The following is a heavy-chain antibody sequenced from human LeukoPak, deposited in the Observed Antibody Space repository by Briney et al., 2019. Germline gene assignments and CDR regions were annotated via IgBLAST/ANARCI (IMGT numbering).Heavy chain of an antibody. D-gene: IGHD6-19*01. CDR2: INPNSGGT. Sequence: ASVKVSCKASGYTFTSYYMHWVRQAPGQGLEWMGWINPNSGGTNYAQKFQGRVTMTRDTSISTTYMELSRLRSDDTAVYYCARDSKAGTLDYYYYYMDVWGKGTTVTVSS. CDR3: ARDSKAGTLDYYYYYMDV. V-gene: IGHV1-2*02. J-gene: IGHJ6*03. CDR1: GYTFTSYY.